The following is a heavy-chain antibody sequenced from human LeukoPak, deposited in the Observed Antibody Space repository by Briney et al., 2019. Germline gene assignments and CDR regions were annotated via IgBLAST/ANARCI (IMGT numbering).Heavy chain of an antibody. CDR2: VSYDGSNK. J-gene: IGHJ4*02. V-gene: IGHV3-30-3*01. CDR1: GFTFSSHA. Sequence: GGSLRLSCAASGFTFSSHAMHWVRQAPGKGLGWVAVVSYDGSNKYYADSVKGRFTISRDNSKNTLYLQMNSLRAEDTAVYYCASAASGWYFDYWGQGTLVTLSS. D-gene: IGHD6-19*01. CDR3: ASAASGWYFDY.